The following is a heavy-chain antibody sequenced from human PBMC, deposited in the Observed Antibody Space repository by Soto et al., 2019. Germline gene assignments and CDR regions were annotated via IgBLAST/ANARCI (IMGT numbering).Heavy chain of an antibody. CDR2: IWYDGSNK. V-gene: IGHV3-33*01. D-gene: IGHD3-9*01. CDR1: GFTFSSYG. CDR3: ARENDILTGSTLDP. Sequence: GGSLRLSCAASGFTFSSYGMHWVRQAPGKGLEWVAVIWYDGSNKYYADSVKGRFTISRDNSKNTLYLQMNSLRAEDTAVYYCARENDILTGSTLDPWGQGTLVTVYS. J-gene: IGHJ5*02.